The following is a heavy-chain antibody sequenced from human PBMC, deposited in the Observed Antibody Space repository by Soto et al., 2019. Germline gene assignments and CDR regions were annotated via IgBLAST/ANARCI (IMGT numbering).Heavy chain of an antibody. CDR1: GGSISGHY. V-gene: IGHV4-59*11. J-gene: IGHJ5*02. CDR3: ARDVGLQHDTGYYDFWSGKNNWFDP. Sequence: PSETLSLTCTVSGGSISGHYWSWIRQPPGKGLQYIGYISYSGSTNYNPSPKSRVTTPVDTSNNQFSLRLSSVTAADTAVYYCARDVGLQHDTGYYDFWSGKNNWFDPWGQGTLVTVSS. CDR2: ISYSGST. D-gene: IGHD3-3*01.